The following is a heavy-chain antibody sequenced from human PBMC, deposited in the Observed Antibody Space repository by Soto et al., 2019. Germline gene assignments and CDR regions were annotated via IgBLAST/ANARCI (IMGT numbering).Heavy chain of an antibody. J-gene: IGHJ4*02. CDR3: VKSTDY. CDR1: GVSFSTYD. Sequence: GGSLRLSCSASGVSFSTYDVHWVRQAPAKGLEFVAGISPNGAATYYADSVKGRSTISRDNSKNTLYLQMGSLTPDDTALYYCVKSTDYWGLGTLLTVSS. V-gene: IGHV3-64D*06. CDR2: ISPNGAAT.